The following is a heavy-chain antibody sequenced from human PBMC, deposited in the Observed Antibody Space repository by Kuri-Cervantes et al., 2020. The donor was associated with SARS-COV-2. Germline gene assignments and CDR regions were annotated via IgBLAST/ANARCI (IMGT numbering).Heavy chain of an antibody. CDR2: IYYRGNT. CDR3: ARLGTGLPFDS. D-gene: IGHD7-27*01. CDR1: GASISEAIFW. Sequence: SETLSLTCTVSGASISEAIFWWGWIRQPPGRGLEWIGSIYYRGNTYYNPSLKSRIAMSVDTSKSQFSLRLRSVTAADTAMYYCARLGTGLPFDSWGQGTLVTVSS. J-gene: IGHJ4*02. V-gene: IGHV4-39*01.